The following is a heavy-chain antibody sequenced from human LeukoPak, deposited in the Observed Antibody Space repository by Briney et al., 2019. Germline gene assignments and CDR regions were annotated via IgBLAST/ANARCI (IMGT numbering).Heavy chain of an antibody. D-gene: IGHD2-2*01. J-gene: IGHJ5*02. V-gene: IGHV1-2*06. Sequence: ASVKVSCKASGYTFTGYYMHWVRQAPGQGLEWMGRINPNSGGTNYAQKFQGRVTMTRDTSISTAYMELSRLRSDDTAVYYCARDSLPAAIIPNWFDPWGQGTLVTVSS. CDR2: INPNSGGT. CDR3: ARDSLPAAIIPNWFDP. CDR1: GYTFTGYY.